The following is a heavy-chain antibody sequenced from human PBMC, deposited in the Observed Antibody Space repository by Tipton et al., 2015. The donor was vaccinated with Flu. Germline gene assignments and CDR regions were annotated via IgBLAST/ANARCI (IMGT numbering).Heavy chain of an antibody. Sequence: QLVQSGGGVVQPGRSLRLSCAASGFTFSSYGMHWVRQAPGKGLEWVAVIAYDGSYKYCAESVRGRCTIPRDNSKDTVYLEMNSLRAEDTSVYYCAREPRAGDCQFDSWGQGTLVTVSS. D-gene: IGHD2-21*01. J-gene: IGHJ5*01. CDR3: AREPRAGDCQFDS. CDR1: GFTFSSYG. V-gene: IGHV3-33*05. CDR2: IAYDGSYK.